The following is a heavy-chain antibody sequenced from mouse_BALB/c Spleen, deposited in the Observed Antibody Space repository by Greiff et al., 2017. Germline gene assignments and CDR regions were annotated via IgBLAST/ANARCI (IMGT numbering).Heavy chain of an antibody. D-gene: IGHD1-2*01. CDR3: AREGTTATGGPWFAY. CDR1: GFSLTSYG. V-gene: IGHV2-9*02. Sequence: VKLVESGPGLVAPSQSLSITCTVSGFSLTSYGVHWVRQPPGKGLEWLGVIWAGGSTNYNSALMSRLSISKDNSKSPVFLKMNSLQTDDTAMYYCAREGTTATGGPWFAYWGQGTLVTVSA. J-gene: IGHJ3*01. CDR2: IWAGGST.